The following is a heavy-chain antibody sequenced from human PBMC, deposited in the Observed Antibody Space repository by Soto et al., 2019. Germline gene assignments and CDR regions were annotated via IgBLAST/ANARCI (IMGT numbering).Heavy chain of an antibody. CDR1: AFPFASFE. Sequence: QVQLVQSGAEVKKPGASVKVSCKASAFPFASFEITWVRQAPGQGLEWMGWMNPNSGNTGYAQKFEGRVTMNRDAFVNTAYMELSSITFEDWAVYYCVRGIYHFDMGVCGQGTTVTISS. J-gene: IGHJ6*02. CDR2: MNPNSGNT. CDR3: VRGIYHFDMGV. V-gene: IGHV1-8*01.